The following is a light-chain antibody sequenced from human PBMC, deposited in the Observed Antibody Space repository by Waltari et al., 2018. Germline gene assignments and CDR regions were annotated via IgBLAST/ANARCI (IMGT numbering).Light chain of an antibody. Sequence: QSALTQPPSASGSPGQSVTISCTGTGSDFGAHNFVSWYQQHPGKAPKLMIYDVNKRPSWVPYLFSGSKSGNTASLSVSGLQAEDEAAYFCCSYSGDNTFVFGGGTKLTVL. CDR1: GSDFGAHNF. V-gene: IGLV2-8*01. J-gene: IGLJ2*01. CDR2: DVN. CDR3: CSYSGDNTFV.